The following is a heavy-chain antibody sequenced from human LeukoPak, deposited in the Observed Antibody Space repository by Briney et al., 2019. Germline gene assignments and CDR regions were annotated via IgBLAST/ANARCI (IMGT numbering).Heavy chain of an antibody. J-gene: IGHJ6*03. CDR1: GFTFSSYR. CDR3: ARDPYSGSYGPYYYYYMDV. Sequence: GGSLRLSCAASGFTFSSYRMNWVRQAPGKGLEGVSYISSSSSTIYYADSVQGRFTISSDNVKNSLYLQMDSLRVEDTAVYYCARDPYSGSYGPYYYYYMDVWGEGTTVTISS. D-gene: IGHD1-26*01. V-gene: IGHV3-48*01. CDR2: ISSSSSTI.